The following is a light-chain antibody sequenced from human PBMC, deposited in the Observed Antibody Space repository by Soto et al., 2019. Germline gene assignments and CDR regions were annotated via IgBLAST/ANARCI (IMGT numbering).Light chain of an antibody. V-gene: IGLV1-51*02. CDR2: DSN. CDR1: SSKIGDNH. J-gene: IGLJ3*02. Sequence: QSVLTQPPSVSAAPGQTVTISCSGSSSKIGDNHVSWYQQVPGTAPKILIYDSNKRYSGIPDRFSGSKSGTSATLGITGLQTGDEADYYCGTWDSDLSAWVFGGGTKLTVL. CDR3: GTWDSDLSAWV.